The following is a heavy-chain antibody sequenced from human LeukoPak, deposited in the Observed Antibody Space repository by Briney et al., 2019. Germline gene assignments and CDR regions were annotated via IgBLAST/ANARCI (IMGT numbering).Heavy chain of an antibody. Sequence: GGSLRLSCAASGFTFSSYAMSWVRQAPGKGLEWVSAISGSGGRTYYADSVKGRFTISRDNSKNTLYLQMNSLRAEDTAVYYCAKGGFTTVTTGASFDYWGQGTLVTVSS. CDR1: GFTFSSYA. D-gene: IGHD4-17*01. J-gene: IGHJ4*02. CDR3: AKGGFTTVTTGASFDY. CDR2: ISGSGGRT. V-gene: IGHV3-23*01.